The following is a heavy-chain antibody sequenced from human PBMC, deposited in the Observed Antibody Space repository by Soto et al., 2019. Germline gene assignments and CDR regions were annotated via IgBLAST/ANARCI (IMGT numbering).Heavy chain of an antibody. D-gene: IGHD3-10*01. CDR1: GFTFSSYE. CDR3: ARVEMVRGVIMVYGMDV. V-gene: IGHV3-48*03. CDR2: ISSSGSTI. J-gene: IGHJ6*02. Sequence: GGSLRLSCAASGFTFSSYEMNWVRQAPGKGLEWVSYISSSGSTIYYADSVKGRFTISRDSAKNSLYLQMNSLRAEDTAVYYCARVEMVRGVIMVYGMDVWGQGTTVTVSS.